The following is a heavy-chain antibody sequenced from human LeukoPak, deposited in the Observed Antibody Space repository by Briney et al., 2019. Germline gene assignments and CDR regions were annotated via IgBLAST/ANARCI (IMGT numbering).Heavy chain of an antibody. CDR3: AKDRDAVTARGFDY. J-gene: IGHJ4*02. CDR1: GFTFSDYY. Sequence: GGSLRLSCAASGFTFSDYYMSWIRQAPGKGLEWVSSISGSAGTIYYADSVKGRFTISRDNSKSTLYLQINSLRADDTAVYFCAKDRDAVTARGFDYWGQGTLVTVSS. CDR2: ISGSAGTI. V-gene: IGHV3-23*01. D-gene: IGHD2-21*02.